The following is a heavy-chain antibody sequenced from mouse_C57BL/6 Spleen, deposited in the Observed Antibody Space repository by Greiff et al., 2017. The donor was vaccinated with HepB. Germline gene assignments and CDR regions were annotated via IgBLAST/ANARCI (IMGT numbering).Heavy chain of an antibody. CDR3: ARAGANDGYDY. CDR1: GFTFSDYY. V-gene: IGHV5-16*01. J-gene: IGHJ2*01. Sequence: EVKLMESEGGLVQPGSSMKLSCTASGFTFSDYYMAWVRQVPEKGLEWVANINYDGSSTYYLDSLKSRFIISRDNAKNILYLQMSSLKSEDTATYYCARAGANDGYDYWGQGTTLTVSS. CDR2: INYDGSST. D-gene: IGHD2-3*01.